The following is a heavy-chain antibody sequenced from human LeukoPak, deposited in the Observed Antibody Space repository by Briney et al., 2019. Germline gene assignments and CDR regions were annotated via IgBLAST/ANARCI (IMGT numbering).Heavy chain of an antibody. CDR3: ARARSGIAAADNWFDP. D-gene: IGHD6-13*01. Sequence: SETLSLTCAVSGGSISSGGYSWSWIRQPPGKGLEWIGYIYHSGSTYYNPSLKSRVTISVDRSKNQFSLKLSSVTAADTAVYYCARARSGIAAADNWFDPWGQGTLVTVSS. CDR1: GGSISSGGYS. V-gene: IGHV4-30-2*01. J-gene: IGHJ5*02. CDR2: IYHSGST.